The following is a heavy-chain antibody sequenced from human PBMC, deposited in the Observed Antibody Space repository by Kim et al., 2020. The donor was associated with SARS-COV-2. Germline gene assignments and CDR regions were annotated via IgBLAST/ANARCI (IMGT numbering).Heavy chain of an antibody. Sequence: SETLSLTCTVSGGSISSSSYYWGWIRQPPGKGLEWIGSIYYSGSTYYNPSLKSRVTISVDTSKNQFSLKLSSVTAADTAVYYCARDVYSSSWYGRCVFDYWGQGTLVTVSS. J-gene: IGHJ4*02. CDR2: IYYSGST. D-gene: IGHD6-13*01. CDR1: GGSISSSSYY. CDR3: ARDVYSSSWYGRCVFDY. V-gene: IGHV4-39*07.